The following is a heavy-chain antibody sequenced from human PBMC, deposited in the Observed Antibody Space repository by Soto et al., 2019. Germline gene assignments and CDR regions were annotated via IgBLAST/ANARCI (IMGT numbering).Heavy chain of an antibody. J-gene: IGHJ4*02. CDR3: TAETYCGGGSCPEY. CDR1: GSTFSDHW. D-gene: IGHD2-15*01. CDR2: IKSKISGGTT. V-gene: IGHV3-15*01. Sequence: EVQLVESGGGLVKPGGSLRLSCAVSGSTFSDHWMSWVRQAPGKGLEWVGRIKSKISGGTTEYAAPVKGRFIISRDDTKNTLFLQMDSLETEDTGLYYCTAETYCGGGSCPEYWGQGTLVTVSS.